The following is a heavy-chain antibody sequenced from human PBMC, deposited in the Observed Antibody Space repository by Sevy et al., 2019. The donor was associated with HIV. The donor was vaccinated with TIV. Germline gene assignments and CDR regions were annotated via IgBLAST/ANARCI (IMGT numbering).Heavy chain of an antibody. V-gene: IGHV3-33*01. CDR3: ARDLEFYAYGDYGPAFMPDY. J-gene: IGHJ4*02. CDR2: IWFDGSNT. D-gene: IGHD3-16*01. CDR1: GFTFSTYG. Sequence: GGSLRLSCAASGFTFSTYGMHWVRQAPGKGLEWVAVIWFDGSNTYYADSVKGRFTIARDIATNTLHLQMNSLRVEDTGVYYCARDLEFYAYGDYGPAFMPDYWGQGTLVTVSS.